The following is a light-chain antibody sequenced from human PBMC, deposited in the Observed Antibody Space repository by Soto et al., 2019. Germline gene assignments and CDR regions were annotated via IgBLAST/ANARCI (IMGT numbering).Light chain of an antibody. Sequence: EIVLTQSPATLSLSPGERATLSCRASQSISTYLAWYQQKPGQAPRLLIYDASNRAPGIPARISGRGSGTDFTLTISRLEPEDFAVYYCQQYGSSPQTFGQGTKVDIK. CDR3: QQYGSSPQT. CDR1: QSISTY. CDR2: DAS. J-gene: IGKJ1*01. V-gene: IGKV3-20*01.